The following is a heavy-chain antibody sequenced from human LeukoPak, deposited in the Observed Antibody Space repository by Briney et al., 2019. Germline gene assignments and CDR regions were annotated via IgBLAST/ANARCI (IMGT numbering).Heavy chain of an antibody. CDR2: IIPILGIA. V-gene: IGHV1-69*04. J-gene: IGHJ4*02. D-gene: IGHD3-22*01. CDR3: ARDLGSGCYSDAYDY. CDR1: GGTFSSYA. Sequence: ASVKVSCKASGGTFSSYAISWVRQAPGQGLEWMGRIIPILGIANYAQKFQGRVTITADKSTSTAYMELSSLRSEDTAVYYCARDLGSGCYSDAYDYWGQGTLVTVSS.